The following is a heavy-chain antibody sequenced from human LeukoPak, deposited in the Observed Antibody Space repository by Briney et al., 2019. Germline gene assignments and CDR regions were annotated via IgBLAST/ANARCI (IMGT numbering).Heavy chain of an antibody. CDR2: IYYSGYT. CDR1: GGSISSYY. V-gene: IGHV4-59*01. CDR3: ARHYGYSYGYVDY. J-gene: IGHJ4*02. D-gene: IGHD5-18*01. Sequence: SETLSLTCTVSGGSISSYYWSWIRQPPGKGLEWIGYIYYSGYTNYNPSLKSRVTISVHTSKNQFSLKLSSVTAADTAVYYCARHYGYSYGYVDYWGQGTLVTVSS.